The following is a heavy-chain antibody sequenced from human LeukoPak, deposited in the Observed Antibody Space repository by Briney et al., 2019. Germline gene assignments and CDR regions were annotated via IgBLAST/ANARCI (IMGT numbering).Heavy chain of an antibody. V-gene: IGHV3-23*01. J-gene: IGHJ4*02. CDR1: GFTFKNWP. CDR3: TAGPENSLEGY. D-gene: IGHD3-3*01. Sequence: PGGSLRLSCTAFGFTFKNWPLSWVRQAPGEGLEWVSATGVHTYYTDSVKGRFTISRDDSRNTLYLQMNSLRVEDTAIYYCTAGPENSLEGYWGQRTLVTVSS. CDR2: TGVHT.